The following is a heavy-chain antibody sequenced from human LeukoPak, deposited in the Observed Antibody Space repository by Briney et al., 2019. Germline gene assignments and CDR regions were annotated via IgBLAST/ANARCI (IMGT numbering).Heavy chain of an antibody. CDR2: ISSSSSYI. Sequence: GSLILSCAASGFTFDDYAMHWVRQAPGKGLEWVSSISSSSSYIYYADSVKGRFTISRDNSKNTLYLQMNSLRAEDTAVYYCAKGDAITIFGVVIDYWGQGTLVTVSS. J-gene: IGHJ4*02. V-gene: IGHV3-21*04. D-gene: IGHD3-3*01. CDR1: GFTFDDYA. CDR3: AKGDAITIFGVVIDY.